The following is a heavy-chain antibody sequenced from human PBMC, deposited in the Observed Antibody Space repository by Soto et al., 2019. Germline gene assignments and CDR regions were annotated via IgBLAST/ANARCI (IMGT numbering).Heavy chain of an antibody. CDR3: TRGGDPYKTGH. V-gene: IGHV4-61*01. J-gene: IGHJ4*02. D-gene: IGHD2-21*01. Sequence: SETLSLTCPVPGGTVKIGTYYWSWIRQPPGKGLEWIGFIHYSGSTNYNPSLKGRVTMSVDTSKNQFSLKLTSVNTADTAIYYCTRGGDPYKTGHWGQGTLVTV. CDR2: IHYSGST. CDR1: GGTVKIGTYY.